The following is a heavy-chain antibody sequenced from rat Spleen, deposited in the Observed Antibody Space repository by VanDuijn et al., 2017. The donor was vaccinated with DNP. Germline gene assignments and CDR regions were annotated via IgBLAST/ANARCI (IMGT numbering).Heavy chain of an antibody. J-gene: IGHJ2*01. CDR3: TRDYGRD. V-gene: IGHV2-1*01. CDR2: MWSGGGT. D-gene: IGHD1-3*01. Sequence: QVQLKESGPGLVQPSQTLSFTCTVSGLPLSTNSIHWVRQAPGKGLEWVGAMWSGGGTNYNSALNSRLSISRDISTSQVFLKLNSLQTEDTAIYFCTRDYGRDWGQGVMVTVSS. CDR1: GLPLSTNS.